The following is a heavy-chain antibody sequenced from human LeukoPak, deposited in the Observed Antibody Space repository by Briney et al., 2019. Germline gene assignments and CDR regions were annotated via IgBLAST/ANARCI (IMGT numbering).Heavy chain of an antibody. J-gene: IGHJ4*02. V-gene: IGHV3-15*01. D-gene: IGHD2-8*02. CDR3: TTVTVCTGSSCPGAFDH. CDR1: EFTFSDAW. Sequence: GGSLRLSCAASEFTFSDAWMNWVRQAPGKGLEWVGRIKNKFNGGTTDYAAPVKGRFTISRDDSKKTLYLQMNSLKADDTAVYFCTTVTVCTGSSCPGAFDHWGQGTLVTVSS. CDR2: IKNKFNGGTT.